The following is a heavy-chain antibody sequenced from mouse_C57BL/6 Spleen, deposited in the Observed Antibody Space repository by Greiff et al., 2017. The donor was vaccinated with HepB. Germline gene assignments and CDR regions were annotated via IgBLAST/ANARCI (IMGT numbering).Heavy chain of an antibody. V-gene: IGHV1-7*01. CDR3: ARWELGRRYFDY. CDR2: INPSSGYT. CDR1: GYTFTSYW. J-gene: IGHJ2*01. Sequence: QVQLKESGAELAKPGASVKLSCKASGYTFTSYWMHWVKQRPGQGLEWIGYINPSSGYTKYNQKFKDKATLTADKSSSTAYMQLSSLTSEDSAVYYCARWELGRRYFDYWGQGTTLTVAS. D-gene: IGHD4-1*01.